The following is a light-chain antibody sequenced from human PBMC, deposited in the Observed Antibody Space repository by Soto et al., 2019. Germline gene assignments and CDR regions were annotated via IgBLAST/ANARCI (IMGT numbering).Light chain of an antibody. V-gene: IGLV1-40*01. J-gene: IGLJ1*01. CDR2: GNS. CDR3: QSYDISLSGFHV. CDR1: ISNIGAGYD. Sequence: HSVLTKPPSVSGAPGQRVTISCTRSISNIGAGYDVHWYQQLPGTVPKVLIYGNSNRPSGVPDRFSGSKSGTSASLAITGLQAEDEADYYCQSYDISLSGFHVFGTGTKVTVL.